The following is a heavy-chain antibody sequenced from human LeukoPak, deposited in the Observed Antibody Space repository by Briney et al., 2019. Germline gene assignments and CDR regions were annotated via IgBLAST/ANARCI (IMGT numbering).Heavy chain of an antibody. CDR3: ARVNYDFWSGYPIIDY. J-gene: IGHJ4*02. CDR1: GYTFTSYY. V-gene: IGHV1-46*03. Sequence: ASVKVSCKASGYTFTSYYMHWVRQAPGQGLEWMGIIIPSGGSTSYAQKFQGRVTMTRDTSTSTVYMELSSLRSEDTAVYYCARVNYDFWSGYPIIDYWGQGTLVTVSS. CDR2: IIPSGGST. D-gene: IGHD3-3*01.